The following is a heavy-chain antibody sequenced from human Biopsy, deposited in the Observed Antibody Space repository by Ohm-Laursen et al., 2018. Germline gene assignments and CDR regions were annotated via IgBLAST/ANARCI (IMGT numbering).Heavy chain of an antibody. CDR3: AKDVFGGFSGSTDYYAYYFDS. CDR1: GFTFSSFA. V-gene: IGHV3-23*01. D-gene: IGHD3-10*02. J-gene: IGHJ4*02. CDR2: ISDSGGST. Sequence: GSLRLSCAASGFTFSSFAMSGVRRAAGKGLVWGSGISDSGGSTHYADSVKGRFSISRDTSKNTLYLQMNSLRAEDTAVYYCAKDVFGGFSGSTDYYAYYFDSWGQGTLVTVSS.